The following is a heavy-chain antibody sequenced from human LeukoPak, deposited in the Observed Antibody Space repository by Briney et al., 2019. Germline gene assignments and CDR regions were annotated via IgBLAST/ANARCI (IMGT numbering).Heavy chain of an antibody. J-gene: IGHJ4*02. CDR3: ARDPLGGNCFDY. CDR2: ISYDGSNK. V-gene: IGHV3-30*04. Sequence: GGSLRLSCAASGFTFSSYAMHWVRQAPGKGLEWVAVISYDGSNKYYADSVKGRFTISRDNSKNTLYLQMTSLRAEDTAVYYCARDPLGGNCFDYWGQGTLVTVSS. D-gene: IGHD2-15*01. CDR1: GFTFSSYA.